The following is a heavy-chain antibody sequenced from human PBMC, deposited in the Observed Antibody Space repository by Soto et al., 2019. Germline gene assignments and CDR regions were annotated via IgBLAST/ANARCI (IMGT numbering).Heavy chain of an antibody. CDR2: IIPILGIA. CDR1: GGTFSSYT. CDR3: ASDRVHYDFWSGYYDY. D-gene: IGHD3-3*01. V-gene: IGHV1-69*02. J-gene: IGHJ4*02. Sequence: QVQLVQSGAEVKKPGSSVKVSCKASGGTFSSYTISWVRQAPGQGLEWMGRIIPILGIANYAQKFQGRVTITADKSTSTAYMELSSLRSEDTAVYYCASDRVHYDFWSGYYDYWGQGTLVTVFS.